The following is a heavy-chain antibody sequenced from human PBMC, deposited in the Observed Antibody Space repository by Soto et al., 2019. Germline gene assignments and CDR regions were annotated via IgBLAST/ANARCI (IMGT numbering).Heavy chain of an antibody. Sequence: PSETLSFTCIVSGGSISSFYWSWIRQPPGKGLEWIGYIYYSGSTSYNPSLESRVTLSLDTSKNQFSLKLSSVTAADTAVYCCARTLGFSRFDYWGQGTLVTVSS. CDR3: ARTLGFSRFDY. D-gene: IGHD6-13*01. J-gene: IGHJ4*02. V-gene: IGHV4-59*01. CDR2: IYYSGST. CDR1: GGSISSFY.